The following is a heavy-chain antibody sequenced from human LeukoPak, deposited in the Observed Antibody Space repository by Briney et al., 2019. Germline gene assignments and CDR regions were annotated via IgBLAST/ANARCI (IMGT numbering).Heavy chain of an antibody. CDR1: GFTFTSFS. Sequence: PGVSLRLSCAASGFTFTSFSMNWVRQAPGKGLEWASSISSISRHIYYIDSVKGRSTISRDNAKNSLYLQMNSLRAEDTAVYYCARAGINYGGNSGHPYWGEGTLVTVSS. J-gene: IGHJ4*02. CDR2: ISSISRHI. CDR3: ARAGINYGGNSGHPY. D-gene: IGHD4-23*01. V-gene: IGHV3-21*01.